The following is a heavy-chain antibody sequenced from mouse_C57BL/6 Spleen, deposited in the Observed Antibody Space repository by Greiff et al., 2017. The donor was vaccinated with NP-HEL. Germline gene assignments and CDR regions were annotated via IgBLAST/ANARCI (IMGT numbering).Heavy chain of an antibody. CDR1: GFTFTDYY. D-gene: IGHD2-1*01. Sequence: EVKLVESGGGLVQPGGSLSLSCAASGFTFTDYYMSWVRQPPGKALEWLGFIRNKANGYTTEYSASVKGRFTISRDNSQSLLYLQMNALRAEDSATYYCARSSYGNPFAYWGQGTLVTVSA. CDR3: ARSSYGNPFAY. CDR2: IRNKANGYTT. J-gene: IGHJ3*01. V-gene: IGHV7-3*01.